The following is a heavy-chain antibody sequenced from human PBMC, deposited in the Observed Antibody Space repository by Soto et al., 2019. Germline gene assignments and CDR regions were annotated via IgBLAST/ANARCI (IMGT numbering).Heavy chain of an antibody. V-gene: IGHV3-72*01. CDR1: GFTFSDHY. CDR2: TRNKANSYTT. Sequence: GGSLRLSCAASGFTFSDHYMDWVRQAPGKGLEWVGRTRNKANSYTTEYAASVKGRFTISRDDSKNSLYLQMNSLKTEDTAVYYCAREPLPTYYYDSSGYYYFDYWGQGTLVTVSS. J-gene: IGHJ4*02. CDR3: AREPLPTYYYDSSGYYYFDY. D-gene: IGHD3-22*01.